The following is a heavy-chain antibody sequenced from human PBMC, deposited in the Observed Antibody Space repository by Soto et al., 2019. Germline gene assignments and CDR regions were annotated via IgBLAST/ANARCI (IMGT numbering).Heavy chain of an antibody. CDR1: GYMFTTYD. V-gene: IGHV1-8*01. J-gene: IGHJ4*02. D-gene: IGHD3-10*01. CDR2: MNPNSGDT. CDR3: ARAATSYHGLGSGADY. Sequence: QVQLVQSGAEVKKPGASVKVSCKTSGYMFTTYDIMWVRQATGLGLEWVGGMNPNSGDTGYAQKLQGRVTMTWDPSISTAYMELSNLRSDDKAVYYCARAATSYHGLGSGADYWGQGTLVTVSS.